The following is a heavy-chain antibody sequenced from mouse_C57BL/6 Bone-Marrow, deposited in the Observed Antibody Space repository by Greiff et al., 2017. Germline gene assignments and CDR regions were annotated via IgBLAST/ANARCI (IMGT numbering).Heavy chain of an antibody. V-gene: IGHV5-17*01. Sequence: EVHLVESGGGLVKPGGSLKLSCAASGFTFSDYGMHWVRQAPEKGLEWVAYISSGSSTIYYADTVKGRFTISRANAKNTLFLQMPSLRSEDTAMYYCARRRGIYYYGSRYFDVWGTGTTVTVSS. CDR3: ARRRGIYYYGSRYFDV. CDR1: GFTFSDYG. CDR2: ISSGSSTI. D-gene: IGHD1-1*01. J-gene: IGHJ1*03.